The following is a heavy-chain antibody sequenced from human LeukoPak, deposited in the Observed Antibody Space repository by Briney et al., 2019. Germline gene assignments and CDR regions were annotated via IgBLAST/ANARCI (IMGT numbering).Heavy chain of an antibody. CDR3: ASLKWELHFDY. CDR1: GFTFSSYA. J-gene: IGHJ4*02. D-gene: IGHD1-26*01. Sequence: GGSLRLSCAASGFTFSSYAMSWVRQAPGKGVEWVSGIGGTSGSTFDADSVKGRFTISRDYSKNTLYLQMNSLRAEDTAVYYCASLKWELHFDYWGQGTLVTVSS. CDR2: IGGTSGST. V-gene: IGHV3-23*01.